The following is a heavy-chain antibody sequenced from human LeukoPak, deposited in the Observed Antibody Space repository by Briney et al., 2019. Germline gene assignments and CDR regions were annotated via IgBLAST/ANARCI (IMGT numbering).Heavy chain of an antibody. CDR2: IYYTRST. V-gene: IGHV4-59*05. J-gene: IGHJ2*01. CDR1: GGSISSYY. Sequence: SETLSLTCTVSGGSISSYYWSWIRQPPGKGLEWIGSIYYTRSTYYNPSLKSRVTISVDASKNQFSLKLTSVTAADTAVYYCARGVTMIVVVIHDWYFDLWGRGTLVTVSS. CDR3: ARGVTMIVVVIHDWYFDL. D-gene: IGHD3-22*01.